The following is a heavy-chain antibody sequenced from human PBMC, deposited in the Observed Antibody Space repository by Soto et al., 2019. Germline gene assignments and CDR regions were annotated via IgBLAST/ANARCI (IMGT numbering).Heavy chain of an antibody. CDR3: AISHRTRGYSYGYYYYNGMDV. D-gene: IGHD5-18*01. V-gene: IGHV3-33*01. CDR1: GFTFSSYG. Sequence: GGSLRLSCAASGFTFSSYGMHWVRQAPGKGLEWVAVIWYDGSNKYYADSVKGRFTISRDNSKNTLYLQMNSLRAEDTAVYYWAISHRTRGYSYGYYYYNGMDVWGQGTTVTVSS. CDR2: IWYDGSNK. J-gene: IGHJ6*02.